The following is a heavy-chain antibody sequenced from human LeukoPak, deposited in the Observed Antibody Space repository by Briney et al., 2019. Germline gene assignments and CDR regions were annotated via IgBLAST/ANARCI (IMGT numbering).Heavy chain of an antibody. V-gene: IGHV1-69*04. D-gene: IGHD3-22*01. CDR1: GGTFSSYA. J-gene: IGHJ4*02. CDR2: IIPILGIA. Sequence: GASVKVSCKASGGTFSSYAISWVRQAPGQGLEWVGRIIPILGIANYAQKFQGRVTITADKSTSTAYMELSSLRSEDTAVYYCARGYYYDSSLDYWGQGTLVTVSS. CDR3: ARGYYYDSSLDY.